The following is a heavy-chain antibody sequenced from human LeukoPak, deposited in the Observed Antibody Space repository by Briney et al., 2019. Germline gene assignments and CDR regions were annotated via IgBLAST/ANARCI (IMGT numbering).Heavy chain of an antibody. Sequence: GGSLRLSCAASGFTFSSYGMHWVRQAPGKGLEWVSAISGSGGSTYYADSVKGRFTISRDNSKNTLYLQMNSLRAEDTAVYYCAKEQWVLRRKYNWFDPWGQGTLVTVSS. J-gene: IGHJ5*02. CDR2: ISGSGGST. V-gene: IGHV3-23*01. D-gene: IGHD1-26*01. CDR3: AKEQWVLRRKYNWFDP. CDR1: GFTFSSYG.